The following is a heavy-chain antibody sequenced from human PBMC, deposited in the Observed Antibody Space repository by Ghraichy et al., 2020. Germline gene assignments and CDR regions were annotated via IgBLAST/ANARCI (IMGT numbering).Heavy chain of an antibody. Sequence: SETLSLTCAVYGGSFSGYYWSWIRQPPGKGLEWIGEINHSGSTNYNPSLKSRVTISVDTSKNQFSLKLSSVTAADTAVYYCARGDTYSSSRVGAFDIWGQGTMVTVSS. CDR1: GGSFSGYY. CDR3: ARGDTYSSSRVGAFDI. J-gene: IGHJ3*02. D-gene: IGHD6-13*01. CDR2: INHSGST. V-gene: IGHV4-34*01.